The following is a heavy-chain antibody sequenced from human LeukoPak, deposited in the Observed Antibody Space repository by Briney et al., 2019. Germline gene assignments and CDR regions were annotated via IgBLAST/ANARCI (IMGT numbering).Heavy chain of an antibody. Sequence: GGSLRLSCAASGFTFSSYGMHWVRQAPGKGLEWVAFIHYDGSNKYYADSVKGRFTISRDNSKNTLYLQMNSLRAEDTAVYYCAKDTVKVTTIRRVPHYMDVWGKGTTVTISS. V-gene: IGHV3-30*02. D-gene: IGHD5-12*01. J-gene: IGHJ6*03. CDR3: AKDTVKVTTIRRVPHYMDV. CDR1: GFTFSSYG. CDR2: IHYDGSNK.